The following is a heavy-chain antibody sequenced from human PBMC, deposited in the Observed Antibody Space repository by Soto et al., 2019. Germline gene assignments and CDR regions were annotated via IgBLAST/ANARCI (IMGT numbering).Heavy chain of an antibody. CDR2: ISGSGGST. J-gene: IGHJ4*02. D-gene: IGHD1-26*01. CDR3: TKDLGRYSGSYYNY. V-gene: IGHV3-23*01. CDR1: GFTFNSYA. Sequence: EVQLLESGGGLVQPGGSLRLSCAASGFTFNSYAMSWVRQAPGKGLEWVSAISGSGGSTYYADSVKGRFTISRDNSKNTLYLQMNSLRAEDTAVYYCTKDLGRYSGSYYNYWGQGTLVTVSS.